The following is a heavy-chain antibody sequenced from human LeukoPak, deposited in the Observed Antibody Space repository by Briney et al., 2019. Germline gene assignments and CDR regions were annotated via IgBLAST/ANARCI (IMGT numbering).Heavy chain of an antibody. CDR1: GFSFSGYS. D-gene: IGHD7-27*01. Sequence: GGSLRLSCAASGFSFSGYSMNWVRQAPGRGLEWISYISSGGRTIFYADSVKGRFTISRDNAKNSLYLLMNSLRADDTAVYYCARESITGDRDFDYWGQGTLITVSS. J-gene: IGHJ4*02. CDR2: ISSGGRTI. CDR3: ARESITGDRDFDY. V-gene: IGHV3-48*01.